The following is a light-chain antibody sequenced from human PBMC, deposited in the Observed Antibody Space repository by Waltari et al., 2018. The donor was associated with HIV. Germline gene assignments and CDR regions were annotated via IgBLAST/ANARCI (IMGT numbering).Light chain of an antibody. CDR1: SSDVGTSSF. V-gene: IGLV2-23*03. Sequence: QSALTQPASVSGSPGQSITISCTGSSSDVGTSSFVSWYQHHPGKAPKLMIYEGNKRPSGVSNRFSGSKSGNTASLTISGLQAEDEADYYCSSYTSFSTVLFGGGTKLTVL. J-gene: IGLJ2*01. CDR2: EGN. CDR3: SSYTSFSTVL.